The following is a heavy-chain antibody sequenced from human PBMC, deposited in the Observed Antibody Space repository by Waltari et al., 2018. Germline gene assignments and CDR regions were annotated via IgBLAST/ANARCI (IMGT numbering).Heavy chain of an antibody. J-gene: IGHJ4*02. V-gene: IGHV3-33*08. CDR2: MWYDGIKK. Sequence: VQLVESGGGLIQAGGSLRLSCAASGFTVSSTYMAWVRQAPGKGLVWVAGMWYDGIKKNYADPVKGRFTISKDNSNNTLYLQMNSLRAEDTAVYYCARTGNGHSSGWYSGDYWGQGTLVTVSS. D-gene: IGHD6-19*01. CDR3: ARTGNGHSSGWYSGDY. CDR1: GFTVSSTY.